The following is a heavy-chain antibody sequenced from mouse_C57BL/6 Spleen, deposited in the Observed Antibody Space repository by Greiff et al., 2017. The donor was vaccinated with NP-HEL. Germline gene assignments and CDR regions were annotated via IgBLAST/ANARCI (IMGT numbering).Heavy chain of an antibody. CDR3: ARHDYGYAMDY. Sequence: EVMLVESGGGLVKPGGSLKLSCAASGFTFSSYTMSWVRQTPEKRLEWVATISGGGGNTYYPDSVKGRFTISRDNAKNTLYLQMSSLRSEDTALYYCARHDYGYAMDYWGQGTSVTVSS. J-gene: IGHJ4*01. CDR1: GFTFSSYT. CDR2: ISGGGGNT. V-gene: IGHV5-9*01. D-gene: IGHD2-4*01.